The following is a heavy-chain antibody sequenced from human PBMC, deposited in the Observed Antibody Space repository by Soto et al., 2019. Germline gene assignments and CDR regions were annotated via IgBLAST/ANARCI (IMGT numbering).Heavy chain of an antibody. CDR2: ISYDGSNK. CDR1: GFTFSSYG. V-gene: IGHV3-30*18. Sequence: HPGGSLRLSCAASGFTFSSYGMHWVRQAPGKGLEWVAVISYDGSNKYYADSVKGRFTISRDNSKNTLYLQMNSLRAEDTAVYYCAKNTAMVDDFDYLGQGTLVTVSS. D-gene: IGHD5-18*01. CDR3: AKNTAMVDDFDY. J-gene: IGHJ4*02.